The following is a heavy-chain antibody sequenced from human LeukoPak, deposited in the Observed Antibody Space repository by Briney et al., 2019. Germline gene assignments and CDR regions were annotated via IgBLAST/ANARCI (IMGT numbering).Heavy chain of an antibody. D-gene: IGHD6-13*01. CDR1: GFTFNTYA. Sequence: GGSLRLSCAASGFTFNTYAMSWVRQAPGKGLEWVSSISGGGATSYYADSVEGRFTISRDNSKNTLYLQMNSLRAEDTAIYYCAKDGSSGIAATADAFDIWGQGTMVTVSS. CDR2: ISGGGATS. CDR3: AKDGSSGIAATADAFDI. J-gene: IGHJ3*02. V-gene: IGHV3-23*01.